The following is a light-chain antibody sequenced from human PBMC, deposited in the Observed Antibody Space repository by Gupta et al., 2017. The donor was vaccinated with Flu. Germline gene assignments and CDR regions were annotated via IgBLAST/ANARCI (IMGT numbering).Light chain of an antibody. Sequence: GDSVRMYYPSWYQQRPGQAPVLVVYGQNNRPSGIPGRFSGSSLGDTASLTITGAQAEDEADYYCNSRDDSVDQWVFGGGTKLTV. CDR3: NSRDDSVDQWV. J-gene: IGLJ3*02. V-gene: IGLV3-19*01. CDR2: GQN. CDR1: SVRMYY.